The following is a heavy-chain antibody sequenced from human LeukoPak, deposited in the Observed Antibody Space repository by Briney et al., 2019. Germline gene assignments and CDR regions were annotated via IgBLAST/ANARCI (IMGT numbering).Heavy chain of an antibody. CDR1: EYIFTTCW. CDR3: ASINHPLGLLY. D-gene: IGHD7-27*01. Sequence: GDSLKISCRSSEYIFTTCWIGWVRHLPGKGLEWMAIIYPGDSNIHYSPSFQGQVTISADKSLSTAYMQWSSLRASDTAIYYCASINHPLGLLYWGQGTRITVSS. J-gene: IGHJ4*02. CDR2: IYPGDSNI. V-gene: IGHV5-51*01.